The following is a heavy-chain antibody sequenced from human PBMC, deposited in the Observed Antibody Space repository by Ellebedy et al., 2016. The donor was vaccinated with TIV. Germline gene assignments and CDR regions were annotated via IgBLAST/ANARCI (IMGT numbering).Heavy chain of an antibody. J-gene: IGHJ3*02. V-gene: IGHV4-39*01. CDR2: ILYSGRT. Sequence: SETLSLTCTVSNGSISSGFYYRGWIRQPPGKGLEWIGSILYSGRTYYNPSLKRRVTISVHPSKDQFSLKLSSVTASDTAVYYCVDQLTGLDAFDIWGQGTVVTVSS. CDR1: NGSISSGFYY. CDR3: VDQLTGLDAFDI. D-gene: IGHD7-27*01.